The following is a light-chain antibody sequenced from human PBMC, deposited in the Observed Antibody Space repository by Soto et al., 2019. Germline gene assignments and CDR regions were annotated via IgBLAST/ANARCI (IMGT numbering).Light chain of an antibody. CDR3: QQYNSWTWT. Sequence: EIVLTQSPGTLSLSPGERATLSCRASQSVNSNLAWYQQKPGQAPRLLIYGASTRATGIPARFSGSGSGTAFTLTISSLQSEDFAIYFCQQYNSWTWTFGQGTKVDIK. V-gene: IGKV3D-15*01. CDR1: QSVNSN. J-gene: IGKJ1*01. CDR2: GAS.